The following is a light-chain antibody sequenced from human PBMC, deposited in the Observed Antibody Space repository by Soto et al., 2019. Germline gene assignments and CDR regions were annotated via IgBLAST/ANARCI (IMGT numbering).Light chain of an antibody. CDR2: DSS. CDR1: QSVGNW. J-gene: IGKJ1*01. V-gene: IGKV1-5*01. CDR3: QQYDGYSPQT. Sequence: DIQMTQSPSTFFASVGDRVTITCRASQSVGNWLAWYQQKPGRAPQLLIYDSSTLEPGVPSRFRGSGSGTEFTLTINGLQPDDFATYYCQQYDGYSPQTFGQGTKVDIK.